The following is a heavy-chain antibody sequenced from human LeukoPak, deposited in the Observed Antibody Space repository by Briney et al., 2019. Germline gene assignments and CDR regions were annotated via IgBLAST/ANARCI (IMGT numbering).Heavy chain of an antibody. V-gene: IGHV3-43*02. J-gene: IGHJ4*02. Sequence: GGSLRLSCAASGFTFSSYAMSWVRQAPGKGLEWVSLISWDGGSTYYADSVKGRFTISRDNSKNSLYLQMNSLRTEDTALYYCAKDIGYDSSGYSVPDYWGQGTLVTVSS. CDR2: ISWDGGST. D-gene: IGHD3-22*01. CDR3: AKDIGYDSSGYSVPDY. CDR1: GFTFSSYA.